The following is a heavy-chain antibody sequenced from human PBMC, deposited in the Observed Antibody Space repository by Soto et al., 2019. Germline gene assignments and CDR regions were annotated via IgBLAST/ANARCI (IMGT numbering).Heavy chain of an antibody. V-gene: IGHV1-8*01. D-gene: IGHD1-26*01. J-gene: IGHJ6*02. CDR3: ARGPIVGATTYYYYGMDV. Sequence: ASVKVSCKASGYTFTSYDINWVRQATGQGLEWMGWMNPNSGNTGYAQKFQGRVTMTRNTSISTAYMELSSLRSEDMAVYYCARGPIVGATTYYYYGMDVWGQGTTVTVSS. CDR2: MNPNSGNT. CDR1: GYTFTSYD.